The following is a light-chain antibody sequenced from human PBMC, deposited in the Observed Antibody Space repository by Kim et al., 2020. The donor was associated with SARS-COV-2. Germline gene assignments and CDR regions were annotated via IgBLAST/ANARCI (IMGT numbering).Light chain of an antibody. Sequence: QSVLTQPPSVSGAPGQRVTISCTGSSSDIGACNLVHWYHQLPGTAPKLLIYGNTNRPSGVPDRFSGSKSGTSASLAISGLRAEDEADYYCHSFEGCPSSVFGGGTKLTVL. J-gene: IGLJ2*01. CDR3: HSFEGCPSSV. CDR1: SSDIGACNL. V-gene: IGLV1-40*01. CDR2: GNT.